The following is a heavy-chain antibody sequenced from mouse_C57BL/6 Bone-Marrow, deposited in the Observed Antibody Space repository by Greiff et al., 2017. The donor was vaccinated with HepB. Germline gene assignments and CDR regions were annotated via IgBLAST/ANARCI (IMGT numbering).Heavy chain of an antibody. CDR3: ARSGGDYDRFAY. V-gene: IGHV1-81*01. D-gene: IGHD2-4*01. Sequence: QVHVKQSGAELARPGASVKLSCKASGYTFTSYGISWVKQRTGQGLEWIGEIYPRSGNTYYNEKFKGKATLTADKSSSTAYMELRSLTSEDSAVYFCARSGGDYDRFAYWGQGTLVTVAA. J-gene: IGHJ3*01. CDR2: IYPRSGNT. CDR1: GYTFTSYG.